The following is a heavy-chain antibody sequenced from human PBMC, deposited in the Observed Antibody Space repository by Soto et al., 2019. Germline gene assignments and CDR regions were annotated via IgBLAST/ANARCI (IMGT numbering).Heavy chain of an antibody. CDR1: GFTFSSYA. D-gene: IGHD6-19*01. J-gene: IGHJ4*02. V-gene: IGHV3-23*01. CDR2: ISGSGGST. CDR3: AIQMIASIAVAGTFDY. Sequence: EVQLLESGGGLVQPGGSLRLSCAASGFTFSSYAMSWVRQAPGKGLEWVSAISGSGGSTYYADSVKGRFTISRDNSKNTLDLQMNSLRAEDTAVYYCAIQMIASIAVAGTFDYWGQGTLVTVSS.